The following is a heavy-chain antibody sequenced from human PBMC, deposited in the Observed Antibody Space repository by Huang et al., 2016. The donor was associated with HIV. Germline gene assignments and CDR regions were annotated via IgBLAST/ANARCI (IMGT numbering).Heavy chain of an antibody. CDR2: ITFDGKNK. Sequence: QVHLVESGGGVVQPGRSLRLSCAASGFTFSGYGMHWVRQAPGKGLEWEAVITFDGKNKYYADSVRGRFTVSRDNSQNTVSLQMNTLRAEDTAVYYCAKDNDLYYFDYWGQGTLVTVSS. CDR1: GFTFSGYG. J-gene: IGHJ4*02. CDR3: AKDNDLYYFDY. D-gene: IGHD1-1*01. V-gene: IGHV3-30*18.